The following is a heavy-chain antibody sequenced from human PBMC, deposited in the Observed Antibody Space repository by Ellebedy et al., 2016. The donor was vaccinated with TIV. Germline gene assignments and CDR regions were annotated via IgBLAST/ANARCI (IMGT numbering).Heavy chain of an antibody. CDR2: IHVDSST. CDR3: ARSGHQYDVCDY. Sequence: GESLKISCAASGFTFNSYAMSWVRQAPGKGLEWVSVIHVDSSTFYADSVKGRLTISRDDSKNTLYLQMSGLRAEDTAVYYCARSGHQYDVCDYWGQGTLVTVSS. D-gene: IGHD2-8*01. J-gene: IGHJ4*02. V-gene: IGHV3-66*01. CDR1: GFTFNSYA.